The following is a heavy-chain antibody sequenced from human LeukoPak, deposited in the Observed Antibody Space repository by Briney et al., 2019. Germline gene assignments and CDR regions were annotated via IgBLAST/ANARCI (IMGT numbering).Heavy chain of an antibody. CDR1: GFTFSSYG. J-gene: IGHJ3*02. CDR2: IWYDGSNK. CDR3: ASLHLPKTDAFDI. V-gene: IGHV3-33*01. Sequence: GRSLRLSCAASGFTFSSYGMHWVRQAPGKGLEWVAVIWYDGSNKYYADSVKGRFTISRDNSKNTLYLQMNGLRAEDTAVYYCASLHLPKTDAFDIWGQGTMVTVSS.